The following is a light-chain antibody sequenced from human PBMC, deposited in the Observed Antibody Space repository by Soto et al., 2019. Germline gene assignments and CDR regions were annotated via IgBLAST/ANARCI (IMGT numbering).Light chain of an antibody. V-gene: IGKV3-15*01. CDR3: QQYNNWPWT. CDR1: QSVSSN. Sequence: EIVMTQSPATPSVSPGERATLSRRASQSVSSNLAWYQQKPGQAPRLLIYGASTRATGIPARFSGCGSGTEFTLTISSLQSEDFAVYYCQQYNNWPWTFGQGTKV. CDR2: GAS. J-gene: IGKJ1*01.